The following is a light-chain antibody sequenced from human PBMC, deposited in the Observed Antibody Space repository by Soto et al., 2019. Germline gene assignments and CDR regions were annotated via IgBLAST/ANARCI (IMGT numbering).Light chain of an antibody. J-gene: IGKJ5*01. V-gene: IGKV3-15*01. CDR1: QSVSSN. CDR3: HQYDNWPKT. CDR2: GAS. Sequence: EVVVTQSPATLSVSPGERATLSCRASQSVSSNLAWYQQKPGQAPRLLIYGASTRATGIPARFSSSGSETEFTLTISSLQSEDFAVYYCHQYDNWPKTFGQGTRLETK.